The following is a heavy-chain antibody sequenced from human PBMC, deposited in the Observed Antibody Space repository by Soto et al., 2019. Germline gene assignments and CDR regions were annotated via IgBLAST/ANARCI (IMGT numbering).Heavy chain of an antibody. Sequence: SLRLSCAASGFTFSSYGMHWVRQAPGKGLEWVAVIWYDGSNKYYADSVKGRFTISRDNSKNTLYLQMNSLRAEDTAVYYCARGSSSWSPVAGEYSYYGMDGWGQGPTVTVSS. D-gene: IGHD6-13*01. V-gene: IGHV3-33*01. CDR2: IWYDGSNK. CDR1: GFTFSSYG. J-gene: IGHJ6*02. CDR3: ARGSSSWSPVAGEYSYYGMDG.